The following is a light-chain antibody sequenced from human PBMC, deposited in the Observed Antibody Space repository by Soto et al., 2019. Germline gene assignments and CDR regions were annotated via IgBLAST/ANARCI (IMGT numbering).Light chain of an antibody. V-gene: IGKV4-1*01. CDR3: QQYYRTPWT. CDR1: QSVLYSSNNKNY. J-gene: IGKJ1*01. Sequence: DIVMTQSPDSLAVSMSERATINCKSSQSVLYSSNNKNYLAWYKQKPGQPPKLLIYWASTRESGVPDRFSGSGSGTDFTLTISSLQAEDVAVYYCQQYYRTPWTFGQGTKVEIK. CDR2: WAS.